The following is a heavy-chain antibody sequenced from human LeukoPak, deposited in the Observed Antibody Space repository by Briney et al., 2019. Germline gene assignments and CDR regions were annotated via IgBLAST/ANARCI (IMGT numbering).Heavy chain of an antibody. CDR3: AKGSNVWSKTSPYYFDY. J-gene: IGHJ4*02. CDR2: ISPSGGNI. D-gene: IGHD6-19*01. CDR1: GFIFSNYA. Sequence: GGSLRLSCTASGFIFSNYAMTWVRQAPGKGLEWVSAISPSGGNIYFADSVRGRFTISRDNSKNTLYLQINSLRAEDTAVYFCAKGSNVWSKTSPYYFDYWGPGTLVTVSS. V-gene: IGHV3-23*01.